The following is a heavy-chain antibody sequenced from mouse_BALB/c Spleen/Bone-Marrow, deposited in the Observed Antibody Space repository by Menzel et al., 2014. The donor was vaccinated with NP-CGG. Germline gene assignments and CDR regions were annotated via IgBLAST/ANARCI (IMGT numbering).Heavy chain of an antibody. V-gene: IGHV5-4*02. CDR3: ARTYRPYALDY. D-gene: IGHD2-14*01. Sequence: EVKVVESGGGLVKPGGSLKLSCAASGFIFSDYYMYWVRQTPEKRLEWVATISDGGSYTSYPDSVKGRFTVSRDNAKNNLYLQMSSLKSVDTAFYYCARTYRPYALDYWGQGSSVTVSS. CDR1: GFIFSDYY. CDR2: ISDGGSYT. J-gene: IGHJ4*01.